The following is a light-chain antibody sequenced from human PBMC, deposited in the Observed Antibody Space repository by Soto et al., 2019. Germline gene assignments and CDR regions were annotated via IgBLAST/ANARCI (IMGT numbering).Light chain of an antibody. Sequence: EIVLTQSPATLSLSPRERATLSCRASQSVSSYLAWYQQQPGQAPRLLIYDASNRATGIPARFSGSGSGTDFTLTISSLEPEDFAYYYCQQRSNWPPEVTFGGGTKVEIK. CDR2: DAS. CDR1: QSVSSY. J-gene: IGKJ4*01. V-gene: IGKV3-11*01. CDR3: QQRSNWPPEVT.